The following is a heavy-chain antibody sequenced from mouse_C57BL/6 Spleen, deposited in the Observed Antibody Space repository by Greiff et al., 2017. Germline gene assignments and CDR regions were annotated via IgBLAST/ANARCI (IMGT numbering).Heavy chain of an antibody. V-gene: IGHV1-82*01. J-gene: IGHJ4*01. D-gene: IGHD3-2*02. CDR3: AGTAQANYAMDY. CDR2: IYPGDGDT. Sequence: VQGVESGPELVKPGASVKISCKASGYAFSSSWMNWVKQRPGKGLEWIGRIYPGDGDTNYNGKFKGKATLTADKSSSTAYMQLSSLTSEDSAVYFCAGTAQANYAMDYWGQGTSVTVSS. CDR1: GYAFSSSW.